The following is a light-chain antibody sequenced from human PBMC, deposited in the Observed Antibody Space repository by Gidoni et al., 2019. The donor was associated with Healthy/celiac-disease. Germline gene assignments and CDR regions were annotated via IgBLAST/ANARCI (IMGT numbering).Light chain of an antibody. Sequence: DIQMTQSPSSLSASVGDRVTITCRASQSISSYLNWYQQKPGKAPKLLIYAASSLQSGVPSRFSGSGSGTDFTLTISSLQPEDFATYYCQQSYSTPPITVXXXTRLEIK. CDR2: AAS. CDR1: QSISSY. J-gene: IGKJ5*01. V-gene: IGKV1-39*01. CDR3: QQSYSTPPIT.